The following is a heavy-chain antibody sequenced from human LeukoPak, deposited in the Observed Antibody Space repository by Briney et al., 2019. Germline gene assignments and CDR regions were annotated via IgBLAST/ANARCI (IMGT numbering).Heavy chain of an antibody. J-gene: IGHJ4*02. Sequence: GGPPRLSCADSGCSFSKYAMHWVRQAPGKGLEWVAVISFDETKKYYADSVKGRFTISRDNSNNTLFLQMNSLKTEDTAVYFCARMKVIKGASLDYWGQGSLVTVSS. V-gene: IGHV3-30-3*01. CDR3: ARMKVIKGASLDY. D-gene: IGHD2/OR15-2a*01. CDR1: GCSFSKYA. CDR2: ISFDETKK.